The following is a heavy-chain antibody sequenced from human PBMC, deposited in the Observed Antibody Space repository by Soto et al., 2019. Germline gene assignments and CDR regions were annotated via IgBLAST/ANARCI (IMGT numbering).Heavy chain of an antibody. CDR1: GFTFSSYW. D-gene: IGHD5-18*01. Sequence: GGSLRLSCAASGFTFSSYWMHWVRQASGKGLVWVSRISFDGSTTTYADSVKGRFTISRDNAKNTLYLQMNSLRAEDTAVYYCARGGAHTAMANEYWGQGALVTVS. CDR3: ARGGAHTAMANEY. J-gene: IGHJ4*02. CDR2: ISFDGSTT. V-gene: IGHV3-74*01.